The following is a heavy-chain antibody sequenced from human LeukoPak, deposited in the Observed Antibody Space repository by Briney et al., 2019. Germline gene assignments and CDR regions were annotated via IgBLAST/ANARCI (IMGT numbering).Heavy chain of an antibody. Sequence: GGSLRLSCAASGFTFSGNAMSWVRQAPGKGLEWVSAITGGGVSSYYADSVKGRFTISRDNPQNTLYLQINSLRAEDTAVYYCAKDFGRSYLYYFDYWGQGTLVTVSS. V-gene: IGHV3-23*01. D-gene: IGHD1-26*01. CDR1: GFTFSGNA. J-gene: IGHJ4*02. CDR3: AKDFGRSYLYYFDY. CDR2: ITGGGVSS.